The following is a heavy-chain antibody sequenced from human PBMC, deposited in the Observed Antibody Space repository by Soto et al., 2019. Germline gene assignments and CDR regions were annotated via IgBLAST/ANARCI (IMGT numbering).Heavy chain of an antibody. V-gene: IGHV4-59*01. CDR2: IYYSGST. D-gene: IGHD4-17*01. Sequence: SETLSLTCTVSGGSISSYYWSWIRQPPGKGLEWIGYIYYSGSTNYNPSLKSRVTISVDTSKNQFSLKLSSVTAVDSSVYYCAREPTVTLFDYWGQGTLVTVSS. J-gene: IGHJ4*02. CDR1: GGSISSYY. CDR3: AREPTVTLFDY.